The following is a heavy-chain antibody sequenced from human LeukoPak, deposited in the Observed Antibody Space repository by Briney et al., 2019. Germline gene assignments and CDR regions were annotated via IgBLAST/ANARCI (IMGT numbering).Heavy chain of an antibody. J-gene: IGHJ4*02. V-gene: IGHV4-61*02. CDR3: ARKTGYGSGSYYNYYFDY. CDR2: VYFSGST. D-gene: IGHD3-10*01. CDR1: GASLKSINSY. Sequence: SETLSLTCTVSGASLKSINSYWTWIRQPAGKGLEWIGRVYFSGSTTYNPSLKGRVTISVDTSRNQFSLHLSSETAADTAVYYCARKTGYGSGSYYNYYFDYWGQGSLVTVSS.